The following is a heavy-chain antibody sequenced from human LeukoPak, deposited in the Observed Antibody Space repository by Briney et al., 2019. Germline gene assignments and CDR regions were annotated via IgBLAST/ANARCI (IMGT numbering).Heavy chain of an antibody. V-gene: IGHV4-59*12. Sequence: PSETLSLTCTVSRGSISGFFWSWIRQSPDKGLEWIGYVFDSRISDYNPSLKSRVTMSVDTSRRSFSLNVTSVTAAETAVYFCARKDSRGSRHIDYWGRGTLVIVSS. D-gene: IGHD3-22*01. J-gene: IGHJ4*02. CDR3: ARKDSRGSRHIDY. CDR1: RGSISGFF. CDR2: VFDSRIS.